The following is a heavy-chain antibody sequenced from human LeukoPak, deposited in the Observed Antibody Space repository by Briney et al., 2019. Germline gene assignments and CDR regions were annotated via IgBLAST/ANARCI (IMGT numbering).Heavy chain of an antibody. CDR1: RFTFRAYA. CDR3: AREGGPYRPLDY. J-gene: IGHJ4*02. CDR2: VNLQGST. Sequence: GSLRLSCEASRFTFRAYAMTSVRQPPGKGLEWIGEVNLQGSTNYNPSLKSRVAISVDKSENHISLKLTSVTPADPPVHYCAREGGPYRPLDYSGQGTLVTVAS. V-gene: IGHV4-34*01.